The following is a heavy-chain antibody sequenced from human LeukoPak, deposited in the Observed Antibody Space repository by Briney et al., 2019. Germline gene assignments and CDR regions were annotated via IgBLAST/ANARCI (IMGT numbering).Heavy chain of an antibody. CDR3: AALRGYSYGYSGY. V-gene: IGHV1-2*06. CDR2: INPISGGT. Sequence: ASVKVSCKASGYTFTGYYMHWVRQAPGQGLEWMGRINPISGGTNYAQKFQGRVTMTRDTSISTAYMELSRLRSDDTAVYYCAALRGYSYGYSGYWGQGTLVTVSS. D-gene: IGHD5-18*01. CDR1: GYTFTGYY. J-gene: IGHJ4*02.